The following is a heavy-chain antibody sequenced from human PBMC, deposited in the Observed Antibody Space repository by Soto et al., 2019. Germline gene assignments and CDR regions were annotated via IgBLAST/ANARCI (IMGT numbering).Heavy chain of an antibody. J-gene: IGHJ4*02. CDR2: ISGSGGST. CDR3: ARVGEEYSSSAAFDY. V-gene: IGHV3-23*01. CDR1: GFTFSSYA. Sequence: GGSLRLSCAASGFTFSSYAMSWVRQAPGKGLEWVAAISGSGGSTYYADSVKGRFTISRDNSKNTLYLQMNSLRAEDTAVYYCARVGEEYSSSAAFDYWGQGTLVTVSS. D-gene: IGHD6-6*01.